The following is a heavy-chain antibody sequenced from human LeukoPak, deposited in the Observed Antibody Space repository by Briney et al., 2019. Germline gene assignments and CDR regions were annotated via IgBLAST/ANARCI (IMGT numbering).Heavy chain of an antibody. CDR2: LRADGET. CDR3: ANASWVSSADAVL. J-gene: IGHJ4*02. D-gene: IGHD2-15*01. CDR1: GFIFRDYA. Sequence: PGGSLRLSCVASGFIFRDYAMSWVRQTPTGGLEWVSSLRADGETFYTDSVKGRFTLSRDHSRNTVYLQLSNLRVEDTAVYYCANASWVSSADAVLWGQGTLVTVS. V-gene: IGHV3-23*01.